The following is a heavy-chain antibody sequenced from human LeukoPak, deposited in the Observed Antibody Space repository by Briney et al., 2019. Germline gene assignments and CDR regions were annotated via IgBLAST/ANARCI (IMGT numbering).Heavy chain of an antibody. D-gene: IGHD3-9*01. CDR1: GFTFSTYA. CDR3: AKGGYDILGYMDV. J-gene: IGHJ6*03. Sequence: GGSLRLSCAASGFTFSTYAMHWVRQAPGKGLEWVAFIRYDGGNRYYADSVKGRFTISRDNSKNTLYLQMNSLRAEDTAVYYCAKGGYDILGYMDVWGKGTTVTVSS. V-gene: IGHV3-30*02. CDR2: IRYDGGNR.